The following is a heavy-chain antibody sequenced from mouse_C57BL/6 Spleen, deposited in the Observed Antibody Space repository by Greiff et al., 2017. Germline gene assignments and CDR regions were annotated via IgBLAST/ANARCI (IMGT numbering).Heavy chain of an antibody. CDR2: IDPENGDT. J-gene: IGHJ4*01. CDR1: GFNIKDDY. Sequence: VQLKESGAELVRPGASVKLSCTASGFNIKDDYMHWVKQRPEQGLEWIGWIDPENGDTEYASKFQGKATITADTSSNTAYLQLSSLTSEDTAVYYCTTDTTVVATNYNAMDYWGQGTSVTVSS. V-gene: IGHV14-4*01. D-gene: IGHD1-1*01. CDR3: TTDTTVVATNYNAMDY.